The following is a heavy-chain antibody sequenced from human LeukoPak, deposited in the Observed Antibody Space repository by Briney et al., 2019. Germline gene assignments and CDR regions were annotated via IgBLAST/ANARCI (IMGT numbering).Heavy chain of an antibody. CDR2: INHSGST. CDR3: ARGRVRWYENDY. Sequence: SETLSLTCAVYGGSSSGYYWSWIRQPPGKGLEWIGEINHSGSTNYNPSLKSRVTISVDTSKNQFSLKLSSVTAADTAVYYCARGRVRWYENDYWGQGTLVTVSS. J-gene: IGHJ4*02. V-gene: IGHV4-34*01. CDR1: GGSSSGYY. D-gene: IGHD4-23*01.